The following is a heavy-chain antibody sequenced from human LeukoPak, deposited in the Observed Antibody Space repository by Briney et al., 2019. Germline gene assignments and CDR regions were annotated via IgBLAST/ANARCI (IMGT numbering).Heavy chain of an antibody. CDR2: IYYSGST. CDR1: GGSISSGDYY. CDR3: FGFIGDRRYYYYYYMDG. Sequence: SQTLSLTCTVSGGSISSGDYYWSWIRQPPGKGLESIGYIYYSGSTYYNPSLNSRVTISVDTSKNQFSLKLSSVTAADTAVYYCFGFIGDRRYYYYYYMDGWGKGATVTVS. D-gene: IGHD3-3*01. J-gene: IGHJ6*03. V-gene: IGHV4-30-4*01.